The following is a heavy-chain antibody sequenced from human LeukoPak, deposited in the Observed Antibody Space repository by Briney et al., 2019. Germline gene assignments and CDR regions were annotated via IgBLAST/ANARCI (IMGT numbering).Heavy chain of an antibody. D-gene: IGHD6-13*01. CDR3: ARGVYIAAAQYAY. J-gene: IGHJ4*02. V-gene: IGHV4-59*01. Sequence: SETLSLTCTVSGGSISSYYWSWTRQPPGKRLEWIGYIYYSGTTNYNPSLKSRVTISVDTSKNQFSLKLSSVTAADTAVYYCARGVYIAAAQYAYWGQGTLVTVSS. CDR1: GGSISSYY. CDR2: IYYSGTT.